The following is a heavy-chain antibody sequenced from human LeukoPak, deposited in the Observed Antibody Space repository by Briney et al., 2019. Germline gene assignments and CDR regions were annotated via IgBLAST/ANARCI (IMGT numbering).Heavy chain of an antibody. CDR1: GGTFSSYG. Sequence: ASVKVSCKASGGTFSSYGISWVRQAPGQGLEWMAIINPSGGSASYTQKFQGRVTMTRDTSTSTVYMELSSLRSEDTAVYYCVRHNHMDVWGQGTTVTVSS. CDR2: INPSGGSA. V-gene: IGHV1-46*01. CDR3: VRHNHMDV. J-gene: IGHJ6*02.